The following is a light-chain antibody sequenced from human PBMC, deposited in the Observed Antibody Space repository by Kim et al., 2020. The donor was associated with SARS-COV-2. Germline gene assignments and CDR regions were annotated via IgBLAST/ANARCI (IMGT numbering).Light chain of an antibody. CDR1: QDISNY. J-gene: IGKJ4*01. V-gene: IGKV1-33*01. CDR3: QQYDNLSFP. CDR2: DAS. Sequence: DIQMTQSPSSLSASVGDRVTITCQASQDISNYLNWYQQKPGKAPKLLIYDASNLETGVPSRFSGSGSGTDFTFTISSLQPEDIATYYCQQYDNLSFPFGGGTKVDIK.